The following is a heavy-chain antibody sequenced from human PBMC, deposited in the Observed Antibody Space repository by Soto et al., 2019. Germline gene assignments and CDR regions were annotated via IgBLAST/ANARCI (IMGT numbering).Heavy chain of an antibody. J-gene: IGHJ6*03. Sequence: ASVKVSCKASGYAFTSYGISRVRQAPGQGLEWMGWISAYNGNTNYAQKLQGRVTMTTDTSTSTAYMELRSLRAEDTAVYYCARDQDTAMELYEAYYYYMDVWGKGTTVTVSS. CDR1: GYAFTSYG. CDR2: ISAYNGNT. V-gene: IGHV1-18*01. CDR3: ARDQDTAMELYEAYYYYMDV. D-gene: IGHD5-18*01.